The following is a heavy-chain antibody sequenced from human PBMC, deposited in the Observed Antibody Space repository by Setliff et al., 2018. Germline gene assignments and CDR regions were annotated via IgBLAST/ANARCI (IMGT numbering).Heavy chain of an antibody. CDR2: INPSSGKT. CDR1: GYTFNNYD. CDR3: ATGPINNDV. J-gene: IGHJ2*01. Sequence: ASVKVSCKASGYTFNNYDINWVRRAPGQGLEWMGWINPSSGKTGYALNFQGRVTMTKNTSIATAYMDLSGLMSEDTAVYYCATGPINNDVWGRGTLVTVSS. V-gene: IGHV1-8*02.